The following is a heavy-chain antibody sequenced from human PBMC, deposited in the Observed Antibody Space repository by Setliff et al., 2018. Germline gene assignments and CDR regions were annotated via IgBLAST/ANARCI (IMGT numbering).Heavy chain of an antibody. V-gene: IGHV5-51*01. CDR2: IYAGDSDT. J-gene: IGHJ3*01. CDR1: GYSFTNYW. CDR3: ARLGSSSWYNDVFDF. Sequence: GESLKISCKGSGYSFTNYWIGWVRQMPGKGLEWMGIIYAGDSDTRYSPSFQGQVTISADKSISTAYLQWSTLKASDTAMYYCARLGSSSWYNDVFDFWGPGTMVTVSS. D-gene: IGHD6-13*01.